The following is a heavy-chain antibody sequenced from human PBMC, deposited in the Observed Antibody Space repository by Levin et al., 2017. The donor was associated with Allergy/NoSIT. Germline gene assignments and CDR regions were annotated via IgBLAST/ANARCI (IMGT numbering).Heavy chain of an antibody. V-gene: IGHV1-2*02. CDR2: INPNSGGT. D-gene: IGHD3-10*01. J-gene: IGHJ4*02. CDR1: GYTFTGYY. CDR3: ARTTTLLWFGEYPDYFDY. Sequence: ASVKVSCKASGYTFTGYYMHWVRQAPGQGLEWMGWINPNSGGTNYAQKFQGRVTMTRDTSISTAYMELSRLRSDDTAVYYCARTTTLLWFGEYPDYFDYWGQGTLVTVSS.